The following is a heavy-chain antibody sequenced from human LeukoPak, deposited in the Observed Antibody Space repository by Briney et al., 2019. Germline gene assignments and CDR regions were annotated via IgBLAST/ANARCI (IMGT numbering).Heavy chain of an antibody. J-gene: IGHJ5*02. CDR2: IYYSGST. D-gene: IGHD5-12*01. CDR1: GGSISSGDYY. CDR3: ATRYSGYDFANWFDP. Sequence: NPSETLSLTCTVSGGSISSGDYYWSWIRQPPGKGLEWIGYIYYSGSTYYNPSLKSRVTISVDTSKNQFSLKLSSVTDADTAVYYCATRYSGYDFANWFDPWGQGTLVTVSS. V-gene: IGHV4-30-4*01.